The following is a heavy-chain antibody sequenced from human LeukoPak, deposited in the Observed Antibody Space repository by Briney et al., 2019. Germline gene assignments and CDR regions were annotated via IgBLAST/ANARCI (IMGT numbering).Heavy chain of an antibody. J-gene: IGHJ5*02. CDR1: GGSISSSY. CDR3: ARHVGYGNNWFDP. Sequence: NPSETLSLTCTVSGGSISSSYWSWIRQPPGQGLEWIGYIYYSGSTNYNPSLKSRVTISVDTSKNQFSLKLRSVTAADTAVYYCARHVGYGNNWFDPWGQGTLVTVSS. V-gene: IGHV4-59*08. CDR2: IYYSGST. D-gene: IGHD5-18*01.